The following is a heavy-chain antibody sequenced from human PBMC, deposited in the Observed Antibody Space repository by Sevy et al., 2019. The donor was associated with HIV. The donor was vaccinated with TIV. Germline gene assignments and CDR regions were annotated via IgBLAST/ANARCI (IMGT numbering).Heavy chain of an antibody. D-gene: IGHD2-2*01. CDR2: INHSGST. CDR3: TRHCSSTTCSHAFDI. V-gene: IGHV4-34*01. CDR1: GGSFSGYY. J-gene: IGHJ3*02. Sequence: SETLSLTCAVYGGSFSGYYWSWIRQPPGKGLEWIGEINHSGSTNYNPSLKSRVTISVDTSKNQFSLKLSSVTAADTAVYYCTRHCSSTTCSHAFDIWGQGTMVSVSS.